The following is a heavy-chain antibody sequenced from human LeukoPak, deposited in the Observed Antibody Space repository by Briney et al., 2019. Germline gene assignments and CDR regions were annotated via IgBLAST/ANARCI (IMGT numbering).Heavy chain of an antibody. J-gene: IGHJ4*02. CDR1: GGSISSYY. V-gene: IGHV4-59*01. Sequence: SETLSLTCTVSGGSISSYYWSWIRQPPGKGLEWIGYIYYSGSTNYNPSLKSRVTISVDTSKNQFSLKLSSVTAADTAVYYCARAHYGSGSYPTTHWGQGTLVTASS. CDR3: ARAHYGSGSYPTTH. CDR2: IYYSGST. D-gene: IGHD3-10*01.